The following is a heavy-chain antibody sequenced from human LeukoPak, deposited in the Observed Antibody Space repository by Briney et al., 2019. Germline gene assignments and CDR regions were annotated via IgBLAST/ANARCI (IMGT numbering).Heavy chain of an antibody. V-gene: IGHV4-4*07. CDR3: ARDPGITFGGVIVTYYFDY. CDR1: GGSISSYY. D-gene: IGHD3-16*02. J-gene: IGHJ4*02. Sequence: SETLSLTCTVSGGSISSYYWSWIRQPAGKGLEWIGRIYTSGSTNYNPSLKSRVTMSVDTSKNQFSLKLSSVTAADTAVYYCARDPGITFGGVIVTYYFDYWGQGTLVTVSS. CDR2: IYTSGST.